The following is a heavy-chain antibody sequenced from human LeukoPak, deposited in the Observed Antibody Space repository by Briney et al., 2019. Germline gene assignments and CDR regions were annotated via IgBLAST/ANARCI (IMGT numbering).Heavy chain of an antibody. CDR3: ARGQLYFY. CDR1: GGSISTSNYY. CDR2: INHSGST. J-gene: IGHJ4*02. Sequence: SETLSLTCTVSGGSISTSNYYWGWIRQPPGKGLEWIGEINHSGSTNYNPSLKSRVTISVNTSKNQFSLKLSSVTAADTAVYYCARGQLYFYWGQGTLVTVSS. V-gene: IGHV4-39*07. D-gene: IGHD3-16*01.